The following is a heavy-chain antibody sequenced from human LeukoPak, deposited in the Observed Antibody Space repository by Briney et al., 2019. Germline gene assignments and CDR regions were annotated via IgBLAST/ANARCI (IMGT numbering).Heavy chain of an antibody. CDR3: ARGPYGSGSYPADY. CDR2: INPNSGGT. CDR1: GYTFTGYY. Sequence: ASVKVSCKASGYTFTGYYMHWVRQAPGQGFEWMGWINPNSGGTNYAQKFQGRVTMTRDTSISTAYMELSRLRSDDTAVYYCARGPYGSGSYPADYWGQGTLVTVSS. D-gene: IGHD3-10*01. V-gene: IGHV1-2*02. J-gene: IGHJ4*02.